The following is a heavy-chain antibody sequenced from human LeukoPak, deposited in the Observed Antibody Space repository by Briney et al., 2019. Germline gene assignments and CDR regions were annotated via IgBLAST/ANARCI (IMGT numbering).Heavy chain of an antibody. Sequence: SETLSLTCTVSGGSISSYSWSWIRQPPGKGLEWIGSIYYSGSTYYNPSLKSRVTISVDTSKNQFSLKLSSVTAADTAVYYCAREGGVVVVTATPHDAFDIWGQGTMVTVSS. CDR1: GGSISSYS. CDR3: AREGGVVVVTATPHDAFDI. J-gene: IGHJ3*02. CDR2: IYYSGST. V-gene: IGHV4-59*12. D-gene: IGHD2-21*02.